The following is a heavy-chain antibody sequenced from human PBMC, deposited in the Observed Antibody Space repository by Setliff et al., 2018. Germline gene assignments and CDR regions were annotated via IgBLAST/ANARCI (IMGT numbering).Heavy chain of an antibody. Sequence: GASLTLSCKASGYSFASYWIAWVRQMPGKGLEWMGVIYPGDSDTRYSPSFQGQVTISADKSISTAYLQWSSLKASDTAMYYCARDSNYEGAYDYWGQGTLVTVSS. V-gene: IGHV5-51*01. CDR2: IYPGDSDT. J-gene: IGHJ4*02. D-gene: IGHD4-4*01. CDR1: GYSFASYW. CDR3: ARDSNYEGAYDY.